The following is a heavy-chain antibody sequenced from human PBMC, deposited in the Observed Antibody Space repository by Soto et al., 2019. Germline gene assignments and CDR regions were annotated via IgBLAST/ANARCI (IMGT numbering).Heavy chain of an antibody. Sequence: GGSLRLSCAASGFTFDDYAMHWVRQAPGKGLEWVSGISWNSGSIGYADSVKGRFTISRDNAKNSLYLQMNSLRAEDTALYYCAKDRAYYGSGSYSFFDYWGQGTLVTVSS. CDR3: AKDRAYYGSGSYSFFDY. D-gene: IGHD3-10*01. CDR1: GFTFDDYA. J-gene: IGHJ4*02. CDR2: ISWNSGSI. V-gene: IGHV3-9*01.